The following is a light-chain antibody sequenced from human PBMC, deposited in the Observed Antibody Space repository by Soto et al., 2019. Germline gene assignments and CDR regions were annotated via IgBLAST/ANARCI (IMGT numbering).Light chain of an antibody. CDR2: DAS. CDR1: RSISTF. CDR3: QQSDSIPT. J-gene: IGKJ4*01. Sequence: DIQMTQSPSSLSASVGDRVNITCRASRSISTFLNWYQHKPGTAPKLLIYDASRLQSGVPSRFSGSASATDFTLTIGSLRHEDVETYYCQQSDSIPTFGGGTKVEI. V-gene: IGKV1-39*01.